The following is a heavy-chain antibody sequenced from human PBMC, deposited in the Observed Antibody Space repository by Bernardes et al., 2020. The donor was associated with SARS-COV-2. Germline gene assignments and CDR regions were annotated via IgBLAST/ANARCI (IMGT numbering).Heavy chain of an antibody. CDR1: GFTVRSSW. D-gene: IGHD3-10*01. CDR2: LSGDGTNT. CDR3: ARKTGHDYGMDV. V-gene: IGHV3-74*01. J-gene: IGHJ6*02. Sequence: GGALVLSCAASGFTVRSSWMHWVRQAPGEGLVWVSRLSGDGTNTIYADSVKGRFTISSDRSKNTLYLQMNSLRVEDMGVYYCARKTGHDYGMDVWGQGTTVAVSS.